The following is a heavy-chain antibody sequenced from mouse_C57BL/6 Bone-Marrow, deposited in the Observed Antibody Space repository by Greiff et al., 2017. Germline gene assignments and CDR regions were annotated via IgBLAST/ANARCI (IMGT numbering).Heavy chain of an antibody. Sequence: VQLQQSGAELVRPGTSVKMSCKASGYTFTNYWIGWAKPRPGHGLEWIGDIYPGGGYTNYNEKFKGQATLTEEKSSRTAYMQFSSLTSEDSAIYYCARSSNYSYWYFDVWGTGTTVTVSS. V-gene: IGHV1-63*01. J-gene: IGHJ1*03. D-gene: IGHD2-5*01. CDR3: ARSSNYSYWYFDV. CDR2: IYPGGGYT. CDR1: GYTFTNYW.